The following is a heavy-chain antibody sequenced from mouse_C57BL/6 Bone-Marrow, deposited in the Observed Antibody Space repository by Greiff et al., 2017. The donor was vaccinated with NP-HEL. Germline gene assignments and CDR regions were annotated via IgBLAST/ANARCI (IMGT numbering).Heavy chain of an antibody. CDR2: INPGSGGT. J-gene: IGHJ1*03. D-gene: IGHD2-4*01. Sequence: VQLQQSGAELVRPGTSVKVSCKASGYAFTNYLIEWVKQRPGQGLEWIGVINPGSGGTNYNEKFKGKATLTADKSSSTAYMQLSSLTSEDSAVYFCARDDFSRSWYFDVWGTGTTVTVSS. CDR3: ARDDFSRSWYFDV. CDR1: GYAFTNYL. V-gene: IGHV1-54*01.